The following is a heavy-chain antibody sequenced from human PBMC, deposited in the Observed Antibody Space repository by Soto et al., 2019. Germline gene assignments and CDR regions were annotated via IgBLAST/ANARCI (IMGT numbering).Heavy chain of an antibody. CDR3: AYSAGLYHLLNYYGLNV. V-gene: IGHV1-69*01. D-gene: IGHD6-13*01. CDR1: GGTFTSTA. CDR2: IIPVLGTP. J-gene: IGHJ6*02. Sequence: QVLLVQSSAEVKKPGSSVKVSCKASGGTFTSTAFSWVRQAPGQGLEWMGGIIPVLGTPNYAQKFQARLTVTADASTTTVHMELSSLRSDDTAVYYCAYSAGLYHLLNYYGLNVWGQGTTVTVSS.